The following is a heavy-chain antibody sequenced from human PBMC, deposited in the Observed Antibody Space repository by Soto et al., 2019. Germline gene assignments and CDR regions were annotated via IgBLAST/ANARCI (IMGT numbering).Heavy chain of an antibody. CDR3: AKDSTVTTSLYFYYYGFDV. V-gene: IGHV3-23*01. CDR1: GFTFNHYA. CDR2: VSGRGGST. J-gene: IGHJ6*02. D-gene: IGHD4-17*01. Sequence: VHLLESGGGLVQPGGSLRLACTASGFTFNHYAMSWVRQAPGKGLEWVSAVSGRGGSTKYAESVKGRFIIPRDNSNSTLYLQMDSLRGEDTAVYYCAKDSTVTTSLYFYYYGFDVWGQGTTVTVSS.